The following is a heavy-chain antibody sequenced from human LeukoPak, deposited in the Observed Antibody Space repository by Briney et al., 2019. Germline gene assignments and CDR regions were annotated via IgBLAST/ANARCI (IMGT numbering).Heavy chain of an antibody. CDR1: GFTFSSYG. Sequence: GGSLRLSCAASGFTFSSYGMHWVRQAPGKGLEWVAVMSYDGSNKYYADSVKGRFTISRDNSKNTLYLQMNSLRAEDTAVYYCAKDPSRIAVAGTGCDYWGQGTLVTVSS. D-gene: IGHD6-19*01. V-gene: IGHV3-30*18. J-gene: IGHJ4*02. CDR3: AKDPSRIAVAGTGCDY. CDR2: MSYDGSNK.